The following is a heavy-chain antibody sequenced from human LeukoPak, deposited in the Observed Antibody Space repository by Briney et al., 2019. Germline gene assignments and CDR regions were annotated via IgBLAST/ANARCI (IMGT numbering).Heavy chain of an antibody. CDR1: GGSVSSYY. CDR3: ARAGSYFYYGMDV. J-gene: IGHJ6*02. V-gene: IGHV4-59*02. CDR2: IYYSGHT. Sequence: SETLSLTCTVSGGSVSSYYWSWIRQPPGKGLEWIGYIYYSGHTTYNSSLKSRVTISVDTSKNQFSLKLSSVIAADTAVYYCARAGSYFYYGMDVWGQGTTVTVSS.